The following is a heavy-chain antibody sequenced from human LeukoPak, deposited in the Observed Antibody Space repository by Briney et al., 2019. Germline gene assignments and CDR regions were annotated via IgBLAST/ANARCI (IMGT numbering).Heavy chain of an antibody. CDR1: GVSISTYY. D-gene: IGHD1-1*01. J-gene: IGHJ3*02. CDR2: IYYSGST. Sequence: SETLSLTCTVSGVSISTYYWSWIRQSPGKGLEWIGSIYYSGSTNYNPSLKSRFTISVDTAKNQFSLELSSVTAADTAVYYCAVNLTKHTFDIWGQGTMVTVSS. V-gene: IGHV4-59*08. CDR3: AVNLTKHTFDI.